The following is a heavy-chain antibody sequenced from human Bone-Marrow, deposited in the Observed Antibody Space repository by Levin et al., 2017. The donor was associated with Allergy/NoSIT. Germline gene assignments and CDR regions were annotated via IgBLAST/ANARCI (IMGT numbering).Heavy chain of an antibody. D-gene: IGHD4-17*01. Sequence: GESLKISCAASGFTVSTNYMTWVRQAPGKGLEWVSLIYSGGDTFYADSVKGRFTISRDNYKNTLYLQLNSLRAEDTAVYYCARETCGYGDYDAFDIWGRGTMVTVSS. J-gene: IGHJ3*02. CDR3: ARETCGYGDYDAFDI. CDR2: IYSGGDT. V-gene: IGHV3-53*01. CDR1: GFTVSTNY.